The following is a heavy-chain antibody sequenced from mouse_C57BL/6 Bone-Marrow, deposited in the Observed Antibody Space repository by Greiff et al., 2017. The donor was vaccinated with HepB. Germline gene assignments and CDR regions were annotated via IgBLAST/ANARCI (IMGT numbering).Heavy chain of an antibody. CDR3: AREALFGYDGG. V-gene: IGHV7-1*01. CDR2: SRNKANDYTT. Sequence: EVKVVESGGGLVQSGRSLRLSCATSGFTFSDFYMEWVRQAPGKGLEWIAASRNKANDYTTEYSASVKGRLIVSRDTSHSILYLQRNALRAEDTAIYYCAREALFGYDGGGGQGTLVTVSA. D-gene: IGHD2-2*01. CDR1: GFTFSDFY. J-gene: IGHJ3*01.